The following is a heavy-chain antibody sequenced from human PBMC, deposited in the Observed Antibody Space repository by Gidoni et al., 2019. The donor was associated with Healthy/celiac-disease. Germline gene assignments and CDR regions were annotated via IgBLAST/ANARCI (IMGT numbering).Heavy chain of an antibody. CDR3: ARAGYCSSTSCYSPDWYFDL. CDR2: IYYSGST. CDR1: GGSISSGCYY. V-gene: IGHV4-31*03. J-gene: IGHJ2*01. Sequence: QVQLQESGPGLVKPSQTLSLTCTVPGGSISSGCYYCRWTRQPPGKGLEWIGYIYYSGSTYYNPSLKSRVTISVDTSKNQFSLKLSSVTAADTAVYYCARAGYCSSTSCYSPDWYFDLWGRGTLVTVSS. D-gene: IGHD2-2*01.